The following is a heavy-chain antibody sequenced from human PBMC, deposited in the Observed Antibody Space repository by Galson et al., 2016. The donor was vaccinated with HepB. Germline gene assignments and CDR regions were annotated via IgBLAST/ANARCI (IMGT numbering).Heavy chain of an antibody. D-gene: IGHD6-6*01. V-gene: IGHV1-46*01. Sequence: SVKVSCKASGYTFISYYMHWVRQAPGQGLEWMGIINPRGGSTSYAQKFQGRVTMTRDTSTSTVYMELTSLRSDDTAVYYCARGDSSIAARGLDYWGQGTLVTVSS. CDR2: INPRGGST. J-gene: IGHJ4*02. CDR1: GYTFISYY. CDR3: ARGDSSIAARGLDY.